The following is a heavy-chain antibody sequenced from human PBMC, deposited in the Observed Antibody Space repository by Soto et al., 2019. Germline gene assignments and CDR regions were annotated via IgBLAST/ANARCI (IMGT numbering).Heavy chain of an antibody. CDR2: IYSDDTT. V-gene: IGHV3-53*04. CDR3: AREGGYYHYFDY. Sequence: SLRLSCAVSGFTVSNNYMNWVRQAPGKGLEWVSVIYSDDTTFYADSVKGRFTISRHNSKNTLYLQMNSLRAEDTAVYYCAREGGYYHYFDYWGQGAQVTVS. CDR1: GFTVSNNY. J-gene: IGHJ4*02. D-gene: IGHD1-26*01.